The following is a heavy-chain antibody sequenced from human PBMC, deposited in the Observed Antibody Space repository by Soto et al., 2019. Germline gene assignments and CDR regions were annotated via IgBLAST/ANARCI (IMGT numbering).Heavy chain of an antibody. CDR2: IIPIFGTA. V-gene: IGHV1-69*13. Sequence: ASVKVSCKASGGTFSSYAISWVRQAPGQGLEWMGGIIPIFGTANYAQKFQGRVTITADESTSTAYMELSSLRSEDTAVYYCARAGAYYYDSSGYYWDWGQGTLVTVSS. D-gene: IGHD3-22*01. J-gene: IGHJ4*02. CDR1: GGTFSSYA. CDR3: ARAGAYYYDSSGYYWD.